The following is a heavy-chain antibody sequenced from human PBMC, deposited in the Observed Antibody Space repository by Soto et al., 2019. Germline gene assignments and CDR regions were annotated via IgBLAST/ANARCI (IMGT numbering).Heavy chain of an antibody. J-gene: IGHJ4*02. CDR2: INPSGGST. CDR1: GYTFTSYY. V-gene: IGHV1-46*01. CDR3: ARVGRESSSWYWFDY. D-gene: IGHD6-13*01. Sequence: GASVKVSCKASGYTFTSYYRHWVRQAPGQGLEWMGIINPSGGSTSYAQKFQGRVTMTRDTSTSTVYMELSSLRSEDTAVYYCARVGRESSSWYWFDYWGQGTLVTVSS.